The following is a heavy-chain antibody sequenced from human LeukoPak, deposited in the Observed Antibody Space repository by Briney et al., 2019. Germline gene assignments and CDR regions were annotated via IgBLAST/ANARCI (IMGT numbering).Heavy chain of an antibody. CDR3: ARRAPGLGLFDF. Sequence: GESLKISCKGSGYSFTSYWIGWVRQMPGKGLEWMGIIYPGDSDTRYSPSFQGQVIMSVDTSINTAYLRWRSLKASDTGIYYCARRAPGLGLFDFWGQGTLVTVSS. J-gene: IGHJ4*02. CDR1: GYSFTSYW. CDR2: IYPGDSDT. V-gene: IGHV5-51*01. D-gene: IGHD3-16*01.